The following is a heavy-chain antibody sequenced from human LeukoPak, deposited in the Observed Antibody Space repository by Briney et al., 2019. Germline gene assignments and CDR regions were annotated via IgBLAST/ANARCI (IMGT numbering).Heavy chain of an antibody. D-gene: IGHD7-27*01. Sequence: PGGSLRLSCASSGFTFTYHWMSWVRQAPGKGLEWVANIKQDGSEKYYVDSVKGRFTISRDNAKNSLYLQMNSLRAEDTAVYYCARWGRGGYWGQGTLVTVSS. V-gene: IGHV3-7*01. CDR1: GFTFTYHW. CDR2: IKQDGSEK. J-gene: IGHJ4*02. CDR3: ARWGRGGY.